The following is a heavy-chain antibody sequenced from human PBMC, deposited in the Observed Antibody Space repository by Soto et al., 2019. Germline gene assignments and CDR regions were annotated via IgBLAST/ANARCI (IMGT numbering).Heavy chain of an antibody. CDR2: MNPNSGNT. Sequence: ASVKVSCKASGYTFTSYDINWVRQATGQGLEWMGWMNPNSGNTGYAQKFQGRVTMTRNTSISTAHMELSSMRSEDTAVYYCARVGTTRMWENWFDPWGQGTLVTVSS. CDR1: GYTFTSYD. J-gene: IGHJ5*02. V-gene: IGHV1-8*01. CDR3: ARVGTTRMWENWFDP. D-gene: IGHD2-2*01.